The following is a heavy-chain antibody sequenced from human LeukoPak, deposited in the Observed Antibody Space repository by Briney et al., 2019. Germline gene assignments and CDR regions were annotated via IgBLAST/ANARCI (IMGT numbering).Heavy chain of an antibody. J-gene: IGHJ6*02. CDR2: IFYSGSS. CDR3: ARTLDYSRSSCSYGMDV. V-gene: IGHV4-59*08. Sequence: SETLSLTCAVSGGSMSRYYWSWIRQPPGKGLEWIGYIFYSGSSNYNPSLKSRVTISVDTSKNQFSLNLSSVTAADTAVYYCARTLDYSRSSCSYGMDVWGQGTTVTVPS. D-gene: IGHD2-15*01. CDR1: GGSMSRYY.